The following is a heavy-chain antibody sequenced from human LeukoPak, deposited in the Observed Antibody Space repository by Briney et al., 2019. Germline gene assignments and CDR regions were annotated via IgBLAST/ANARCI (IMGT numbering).Heavy chain of an antibody. Sequence: GGSLTLSCSASGFTFTTIWMVRVAQAPGIGREWVANIKQEGSEKYYVDSVKGRFTISRDNAENSLYLQMNSLRAGDTAVYYCARDSDGVLDYWGQGTLVTVSS. CDR3: ARDSDGVLDY. J-gene: IGHJ4*02. V-gene: IGHV3-7*04. CDR1: GFTFTTIW. D-gene: IGHD3-10*01. CDR2: IKQEGSEK.